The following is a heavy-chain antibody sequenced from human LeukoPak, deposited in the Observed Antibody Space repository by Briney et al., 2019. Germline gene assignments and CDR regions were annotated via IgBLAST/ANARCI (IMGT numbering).Heavy chain of an antibody. V-gene: IGHV4-34*01. CDR2: INHSGST. D-gene: IGHD3-10*01. CDR3: ARLNHGVMDV. CDR1: GGSISSYY. J-gene: IGHJ6*03. Sequence: PSETLPLTFTVSGGSISSYYWSWIRQPPGKGLEWIGEINHSGSTNYNPSLKSRVTISVDTSKNQFSLKLSSVTAADTAVYYCARLNHGVMDVWGKGTTVTISS.